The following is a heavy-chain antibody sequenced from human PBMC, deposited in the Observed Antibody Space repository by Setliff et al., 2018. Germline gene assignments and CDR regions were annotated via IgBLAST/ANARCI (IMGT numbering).Heavy chain of an antibody. J-gene: IGHJ3*02. Sequence: KTSETLSLTCTVSGGSISSSSYYWGWIRQPPGKGLEWTGSIHYSGSTYYNPSLKSRVTISVDTSKNQFSLKLSSVTAADTAVYYCARVPRFTDTRNAFDIWGQGTMVTVSS. D-gene: IGHD5-18*01. CDR2: IHYSGST. V-gene: IGHV4-39*07. CDR1: GGSISSSSYY. CDR3: ARVPRFTDTRNAFDI.